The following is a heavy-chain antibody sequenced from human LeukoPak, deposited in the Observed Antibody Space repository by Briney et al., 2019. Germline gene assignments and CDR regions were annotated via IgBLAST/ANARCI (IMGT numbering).Heavy chain of an antibody. CDR1: GFTFSSYA. CDR2: IYTGGTT. J-gene: IGHJ4*02. V-gene: IGHV3-66*02. D-gene: IGHD6-19*01. CDR3: ARDKLGSGYASDFDY. Sequence: GGSLRLSCAASGFTFSSYAMHWVRQAPGKGLEWVSAIYTGGTTYYADSVKGRFTISRDNSKNTLYLQMNNLRAGDSALYFCARDKLGSGYASDFDYWGQGTLVTVSS.